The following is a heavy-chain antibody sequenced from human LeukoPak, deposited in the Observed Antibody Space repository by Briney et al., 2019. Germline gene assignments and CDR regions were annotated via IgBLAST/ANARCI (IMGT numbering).Heavy chain of an antibody. Sequence: PSETLSLTCAVYGGSFSGYYWSWIRQPPGKGLEWIGEINHSGSTNYNPSLKSRVTISVDTSKNQFSLKLSSVTAADTAVYYCAREAFSYYMDVWGKGTTVTVSS. V-gene: IGHV4-34*01. CDR2: INHSGST. CDR3: AREAFSYYMDV. J-gene: IGHJ6*03. CDR1: GGSFSGYY.